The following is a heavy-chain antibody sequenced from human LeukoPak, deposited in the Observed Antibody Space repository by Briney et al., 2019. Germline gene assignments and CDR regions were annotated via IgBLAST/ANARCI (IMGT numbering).Heavy chain of an antibody. CDR2: IKQDGSQE. CDR1: GFTFSSYA. D-gene: IGHD3-3*01. CDR3: ARGVPYDSWSGPHYSDY. Sequence: GGSLRLSCAASGFTFSSYAMSWVRQAPGRGLEWVAHIKQDGSQEYYVDSVKGRFTISRDSAKNSLYLQMNSLRAEDTAVYYCARGVPYDSWSGPHYSDYWGQGTLVTVSS. J-gene: IGHJ4*02. V-gene: IGHV3-7*01.